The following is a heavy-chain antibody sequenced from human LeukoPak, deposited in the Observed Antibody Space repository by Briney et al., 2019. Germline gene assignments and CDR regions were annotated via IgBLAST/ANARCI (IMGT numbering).Heavy chain of an antibody. J-gene: IGHJ4*02. CDR2: IYPGDSDT. CDR3: ARLPYSNYGVDY. D-gene: IGHD4-11*01. CDR1: EYSFTNYL. V-gene: IGHV5-51*01. Sequence: GESLRISCKGSEYSFTNYLIGWVRQMPGKGLEWMGIIYPGDSDTRYSPSFQGQVTISADKSISTAYLQWSSLKASDTAMYYCARLPYSNYGVDYWGQGTLVTVSS.